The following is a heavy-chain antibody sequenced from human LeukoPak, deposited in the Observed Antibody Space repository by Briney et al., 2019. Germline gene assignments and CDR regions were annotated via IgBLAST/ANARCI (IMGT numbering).Heavy chain of an antibody. CDR3: AELGITMIGGV. J-gene: IGHJ6*04. CDR1: GFTFSNYA. V-gene: IGHV3-23*01. D-gene: IGHD3-10*02. CDR2: ISGSDGTT. Sequence: GGSLRLSCAASGFTFSNYAMTWVRQAPGKGLEWVSGISGSDGTTDYADSVKGRFTISRDNSKNTLFLQMNSLRAEDAAVYYCAELGITMIGGVWGKGTTVTISS.